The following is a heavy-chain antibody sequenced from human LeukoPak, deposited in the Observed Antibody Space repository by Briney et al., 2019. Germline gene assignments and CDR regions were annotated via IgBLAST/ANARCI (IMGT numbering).Heavy chain of an antibody. D-gene: IGHD3-10*01. Sequence: PGGSLRLSCAASGFTFSSYAMSWVRQAPGKGLEWVSVISGSGGSTYYADSVRGRFTISRDNSKNTLYLQMNSLRAEDTAVYYCARGLPSGYYFGMDVWGQGTLVTVSS. CDR2: ISGSGGST. CDR1: GFTFSSYA. CDR3: ARGLPSGYYFGMDV. J-gene: IGHJ6*02. V-gene: IGHV3-23*01.